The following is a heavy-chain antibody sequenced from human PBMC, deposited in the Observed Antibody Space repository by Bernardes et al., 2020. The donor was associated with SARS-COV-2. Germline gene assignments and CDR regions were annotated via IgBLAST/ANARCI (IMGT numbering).Heavy chain of an antibody. CDR1: GGSISSYY. Sequence: SEPLSLTCTVSGGSISSYYGSWIRQPPGKGLEWIGYIYYSGSTNYNPSLKSRVTISVDTSKNQFSLKLSSVTAADTAVYYCAREGARNYDILTGYTRPYYFDYWGQGTLVTVSS. J-gene: IGHJ4*02. CDR3: AREGARNYDILTGYTRPYYFDY. D-gene: IGHD3-9*01. CDR2: IYYSGST. V-gene: IGHV4-59*01.